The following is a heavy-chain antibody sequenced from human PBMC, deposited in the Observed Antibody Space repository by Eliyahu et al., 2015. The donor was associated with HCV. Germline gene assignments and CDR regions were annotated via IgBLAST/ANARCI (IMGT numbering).Heavy chain of an antibody. CDR1: GGSFSGYY. D-gene: IGHD2-8*01. CDR3: AREVPVYYRGSGRWFDP. V-gene: IGHV4-34*01. CDR2: IXHSGST. J-gene: IGHJ5*02. Sequence: QVQLQQXGAGLLKPSETLSLTCAVYGGSFSGYYWSWIRQPPGKGLEWIGEIXHSGSTNYNPSLKSRVTISVDTSKNQFSLKLSSVTAADTAVYYCAREVPVYYRGSGRWFDPWGQGTLVTVSS.